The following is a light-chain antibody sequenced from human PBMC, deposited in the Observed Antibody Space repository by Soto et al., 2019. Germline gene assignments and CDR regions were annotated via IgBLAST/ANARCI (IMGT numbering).Light chain of an antibody. Sequence: QXALTQPASVSGSPGQSITISCTGTSSDVGGYNYVSWYQQHPGKAPKLMIYDVSNRPSGVSNRFSGSKSGNTASLTISGLQAEDEADYYCSSYTSSSTGVFGTGNKVTVL. CDR2: DVS. CDR3: SSYTSSSTGV. CDR1: SSDVGGYNY. J-gene: IGLJ1*01. V-gene: IGLV2-14*01.